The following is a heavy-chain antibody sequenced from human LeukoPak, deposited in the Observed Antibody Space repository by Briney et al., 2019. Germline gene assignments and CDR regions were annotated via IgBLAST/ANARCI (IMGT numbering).Heavy chain of an antibody. CDR3: AKTRLSSWYDY. D-gene: IGHD6-13*01. CDR1: GVTFSSDA. V-gene: IGHV3-23*01. Sequence: GGSLRLSCAASGVTFSSDAMSWVRQAPGKGLEWVSAISGSGGSTYYADSVKGRFTISRDNSKNTLYLQMNSLRAEDTAVYYCAKTRLSSWYDYWGQGTLVTVSS. J-gene: IGHJ4*02. CDR2: ISGSGGST.